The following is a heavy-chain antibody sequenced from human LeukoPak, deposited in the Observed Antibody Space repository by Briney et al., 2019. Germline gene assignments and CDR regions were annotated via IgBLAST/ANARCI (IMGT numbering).Heavy chain of an antibody. CDR3: AREPPIQLWLISYYGMDV. CDR2: INAGNGNT. V-gene: IGHV1-3*01. Sequence: GASVKVSCKASGYTFTSYAMHWVRQAPGQRLEWMGWINAGNGNTKYSQKFQGRVTITRDTSASTACMELSSLRSEDTAVYYCAREPPIQLWLISYYGMDVWGQGTTVTVSS. J-gene: IGHJ6*02. CDR1: GYTFTSYA. D-gene: IGHD5-18*01.